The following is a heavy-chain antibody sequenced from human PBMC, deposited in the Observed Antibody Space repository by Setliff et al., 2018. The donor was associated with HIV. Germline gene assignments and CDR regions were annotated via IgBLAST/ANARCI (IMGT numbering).Heavy chain of an antibody. Sequence: TLSLTCTVSGSSISGHFWTWIRQPPGKGLEWIGHISYSEYTNYNPSLKSRVTISLDTSKKHFSLDLYSVTAADTAAYYCARDHNSGTLHAFDLWGQGTKVTVSS. CDR2: ISYSEYT. V-gene: IGHV4-59*11. CDR1: GSSISGHF. CDR3: ARDHNSGTLHAFDL. D-gene: IGHD1-26*01. J-gene: IGHJ3*01.